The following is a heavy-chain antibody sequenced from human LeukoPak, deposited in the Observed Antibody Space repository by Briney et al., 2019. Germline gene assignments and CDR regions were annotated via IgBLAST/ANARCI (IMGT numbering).Heavy chain of an antibody. J-gene: IGHJ4*02. CDR2: ITTSSTYI. CDR1: GFTFSSYT. V-gene: IGHV3-21*01. CDR3: ARSQGCVASGGYYIDY. Sequence: GGSLRLSCAASGFTFSSYTMNWVRQAPGKGLEWVSYITTSSTYIYYADSVRGRFTISRDNAKNSLYLQMSSLRVEDTAVFYFARSQGCVASGGYYIDYWGRGALVTVSS. D-gene: IGHD3-10*01.